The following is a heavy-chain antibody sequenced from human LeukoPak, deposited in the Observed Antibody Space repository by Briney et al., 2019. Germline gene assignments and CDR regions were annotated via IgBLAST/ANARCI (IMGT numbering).Heavy chain of an antibody. CDR2: ISGSGGST. Sequence: GSLRLSCAASGFTFSSYAMSWVRPAPGEGLEWVSAISGSGGSTYYADSVKGRFTISRDNSKNTLYLQMNSLRAEDTAVYYCAKSRDLAVHYYFDYWGQGTLVTVSS. CDR3: AKSRDLAVHYYFDY. J-gene: IGHJ4*02. CDR1: GFTFSSYA. V-gene: IGHV3-23*01.